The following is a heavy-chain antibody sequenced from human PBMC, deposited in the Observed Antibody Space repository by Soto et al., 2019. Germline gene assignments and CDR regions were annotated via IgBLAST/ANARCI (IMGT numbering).Heavy chain of an antibody. Sequence: EVQLVESGGGLVQPGESLRLSCAASGFTFAYYWMHWARQAPGKGLVWVSRVHSGGTTTTYADSVKGRFTTSRDNARNTVALQMSSLRAEDTAIYYCTRVDRGGLDLWGHGTMVTVSS. V-gene: IGHV3-74*01. J-gene: IGHJ3*01. CDR3: TRVDRGGLDL. CDR2: VHSGGTTT. D-gene: IGHD3-10*01. CDR1: GFTFAYYW.